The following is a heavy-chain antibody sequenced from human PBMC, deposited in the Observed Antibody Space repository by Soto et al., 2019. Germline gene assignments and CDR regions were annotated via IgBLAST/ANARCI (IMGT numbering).Heavy chain of an antibody. CDR2: IYPGDSDT. CDR3: ARGHYYYDSSGYYQATLLGPVGGDY. D-gene: IGHD3-22*01. J-gene: IGHJ4*02. CDR1: GYSFTSYW. Sequence: GESLKISCKGSGYSFTSYWIGWVRQMPGKGLEWMGIIYPGDSDTRYSPSFQGQVTISADTSISTAYLPWSSLKASDTAMYYCARGHYYYDSSGYYQATLLGPVGGDYWGQGTLVTVSS. V-gene: IGHV5-51*01.